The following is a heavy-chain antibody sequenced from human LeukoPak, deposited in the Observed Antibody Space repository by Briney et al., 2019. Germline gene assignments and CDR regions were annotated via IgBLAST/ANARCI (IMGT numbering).Heavy chain of an antibody. J-gene: IGHJ5*02. Sequence: SETLSLTCTVSGGSISSGSYYWSWIRQPAGKGLEWIGRIYTSGSTNYNPSLKSRVTISVDTSKNQISLKLSSVTAADTAVYYCARAKPDYYDSSGYYGNWFDPWGQGTLVTVSS. D-gene: IGHD3-22*01. CDR2: IYTSGST. CDR1: GGSISSGSYY. V-gene: IGHV4-61*02. CDR3: ARAKPDYYDSSGYYGNWFDP.